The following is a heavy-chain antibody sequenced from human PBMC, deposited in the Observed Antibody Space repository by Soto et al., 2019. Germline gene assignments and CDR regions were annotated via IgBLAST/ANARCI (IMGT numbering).Heavy chain of an antibody. CDR3: ARDLARYYYDSSGEGAFDI. CDR2: ISYDGSNK. Sequence: QVQLVESGGGVVQPGRSLRLSCAASGFTFSSYAMHWVRQAPGKGLEWVAVISYDGSNKYYADSVKGRFTISRDNSKNTLYLQMNSLRAEDTAVYYCARDLARYYYDSSGEGAFDIWGQGTMVTVSS. J-gene: IGHJ3*02. CDR1: GFTFSSYA. V-gene: IGHV3-30-3*01. D-gene: IGHD3-22*01.